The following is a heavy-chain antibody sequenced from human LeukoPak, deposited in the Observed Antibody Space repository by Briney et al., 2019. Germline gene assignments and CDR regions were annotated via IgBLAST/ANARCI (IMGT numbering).Heavy chain of an antibody. J-gene: IGHJ4*02. CDR2: IYYSGST. CDR1: GGSISSYY. CDR3: ARGSRSIVVAGDFDY. D-gene: IGHD6-19*01. V-gene: IGHV4-59*01. Sequence: SETLSLTCTVSGGSISSYYWSWIRQPPGKGLEWIGYIYYSGSTNYNPSLKSRVTISVDTSKNQFSLKLSSVTAADTAVYYCARGSRSIVVAGDFDYWGQGTLVTVSS.